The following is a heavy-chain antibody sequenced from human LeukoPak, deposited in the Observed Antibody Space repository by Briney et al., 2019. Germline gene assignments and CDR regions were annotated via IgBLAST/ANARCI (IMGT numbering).Heavy chain of an antibody. CDR1: GYTLPELS. CDR2: FDPEDGET. D-gene: IGHD1-26*01. V-gene: IGHV1-24*01. J-gene: IGHJ4*02. CDR3: ATGLEGFSGSCRNFDY. Sequence: ASVKVSCKVSGYTLPELSMHWVRQPRGRGREGMGGFDPEDGETIYAQKFQGRVTMTEDTSTDTAYMELSGLRSEDTAVYYCATGLEGFSGSCRNFDYWGQGTLVTVSS.